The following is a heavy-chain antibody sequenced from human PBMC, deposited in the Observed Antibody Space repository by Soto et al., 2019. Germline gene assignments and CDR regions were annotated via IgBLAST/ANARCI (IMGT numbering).Heavy chain of an antibody. V-gene: IGHV3-23*01. Sequence: GGSLRLSCAASGFTFSSYAMSWVRQAPGKGLEWVSAISGSGGSTYYADSVKGRFTISRDNSKNTLYLQMNSLRAEDTAVYYCAKVFGVVKNYYYYGMDVWGQGTTVTVSS. J-gene: IGHJ6*02. D-gene: IGHD3-3*01. CDR1: GFTFSSYA. CDR2: ISGSGGST. CDR3: AKVFGVVKNYYYYGMDV.